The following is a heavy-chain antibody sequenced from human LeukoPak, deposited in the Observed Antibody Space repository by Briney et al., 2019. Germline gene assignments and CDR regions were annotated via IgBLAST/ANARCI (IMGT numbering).Heavy chain of an antibody. Sequence: GGSLRLSCAASGFTFSSYGMHWVRQAPGKGLEWVAVISYDGSNKYYADSVKGRFTISRDNSKNTLYLQMNSLRDEDTAVYYCAKDFYGGSYERCPGDYWGQGTLVTVSS. CDR2: ISYDGSNK. CDR3: AKDFYGGSYERCPGDY. CDR1: GFTFSSYG. J-gene: IGHJ4*02. D-gene: IGHD1-26*01. V-gene: IGHV3-30*18.